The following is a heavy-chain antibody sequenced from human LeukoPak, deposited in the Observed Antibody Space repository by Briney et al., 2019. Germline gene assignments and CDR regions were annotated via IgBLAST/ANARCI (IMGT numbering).Heavy chain of an antibody. CDR1: GGTFSSYA. J-gene: IGHJ3*02. V-gene: IGHV1-69*05. D-gene: IGHD3-9*01. CDR3: ARENRVLRYFDWLPKSRNAFDI. CDR2: IIPIFGTA. Sequence: SVKVSCKASGGTFSSYAISWVRQAPGQGLERMGGIIPIFGTANYAQKFQGRVTITTDESTSTAYMELSSLRSEDTAVYYCARENRVLRYFDWLPKSRNAFDIWGQGTMVTVSS.